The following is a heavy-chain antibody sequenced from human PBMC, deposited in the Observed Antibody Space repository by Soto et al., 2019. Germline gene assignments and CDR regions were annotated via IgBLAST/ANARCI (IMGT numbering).Heavy chain of an antibody. CDR3: ARDSSGYYGMDV. V-gene: IGHV2-5*02. J-gene: IGHJ6*02. Sequence: QITLKESGPTLVKPKETLTLTCTVSGFSLSTRGMGVGWIRQPPGKALEWLALIYWDDDKRYSPSLKSRLILPKDTSKNQVVLIMPNVDPVDTATYSCARDSSGYYGMDVWGQETTVTVSS. CDR2: IYWDDDK. D-gene: IGHD6-6*01. CDR1: GFSLSTRGMG.